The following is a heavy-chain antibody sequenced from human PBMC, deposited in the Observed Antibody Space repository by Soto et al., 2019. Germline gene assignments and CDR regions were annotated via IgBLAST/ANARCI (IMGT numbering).Heavy chain of an antibody. J-gene: IGHJ4*02. CDR3: ARDHYDASGYTHFDY. V-gene: IGHV1-3*01. CDR2: ISAGKGDT. CDR1: GYTFDDYP. D-gene: IGHD3-22*01. Sequence: ASVKVSCKASGYTFDDYPIHWVRQAPGQRLEWMGWISAGKGDTKYSQKLQGRMTITRDTSAATAYMELSSLRSEDTATYYCARDHYDASGYTHFDYWGQGTLVTVSS.